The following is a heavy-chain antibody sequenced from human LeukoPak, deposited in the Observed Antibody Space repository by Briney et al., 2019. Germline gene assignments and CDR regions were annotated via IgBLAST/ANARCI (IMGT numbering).Heavy chain of an antibody. Sequence: ASVKVSCKASGYTFTSYGISWVRQAPGQGLEWMGWISAYNGNTNYAQKLQGRVTMTTDTSTSTAYMELRSLRSDDTAVYYCARDRIGTYYYDSVGRAFDIWGQGTMVTVSS. J-gene: IGHJ3*02. D-gene: IGHD3-22*01. CDR3: ARDRIGTYYYDSVGRAFDI. CDR2: ISAYNGNT. V-gene: IGHV1-18*01. CDR1: GYTFTSYG.